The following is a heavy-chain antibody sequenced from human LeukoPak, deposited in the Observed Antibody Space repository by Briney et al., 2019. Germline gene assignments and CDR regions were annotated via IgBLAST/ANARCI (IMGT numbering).Heavy chain of an antibody. CDR3: AREWGYDFWSGYYTNAFDI. Sequence: SVKVSCKASGGTFSGYAISWVRQAPGQGLEWMGGIIPIFGTANYAQKFQGRVTITADESTSTAYMELSSLRSEDTAVYYCAREWGYDFWSGYYTNAFDIWGQGTMVTVSS. J-gene: IGHJ3*02. V-gene: IGHV1-69*01. CDR2: IIPIFGTA. CDR1: GGTFSGYA. D-gene: IGHD3-3*01.